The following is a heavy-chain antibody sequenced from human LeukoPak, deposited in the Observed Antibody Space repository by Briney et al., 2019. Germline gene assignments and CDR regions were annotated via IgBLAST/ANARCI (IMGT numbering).Heavy chain of an antibody. Sequence: GGSMRLSCEASGLTVRYYWMHWVRQVPGKGLVWVSRINDVGRRTDYAESVKGRFTVSRDNSRNTLYLQMDSLRDEDTAIYYCARGRVTLDYWGRGTLVTVSS. CDR1: GLTVRYYW. CDR3: ARGRVTLDY. CDR2: INDVGRRT. J-gene: IGHJ4*02. V-gene: IGHV3-74*01.